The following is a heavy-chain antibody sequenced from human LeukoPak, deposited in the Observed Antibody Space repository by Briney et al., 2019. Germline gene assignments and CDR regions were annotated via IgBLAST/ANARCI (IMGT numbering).Heavy chain of an antibody. CDR3: ARRMTTVTTSAWELDY. CDR2: IYPGDSDT. CDR1: GGTFSSYA. J-gene: IGHJ4*02. D-gene: IGHD4-17*01. V-gene: IGHV5-51*01. Sequence: KVSCKASGGTFSSYAISWVRQAPGQGLEWMGIIYPGDSDTRYSPSFQGQVTISADKSISTAYLQWSSLKASDTAMYYCARRMTTVTTSAWELDYWGQGTLVTVSS.